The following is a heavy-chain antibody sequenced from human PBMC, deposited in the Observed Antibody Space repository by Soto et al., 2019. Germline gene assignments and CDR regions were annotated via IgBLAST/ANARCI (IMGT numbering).Heavy chain of an antibody. CDR2: ISSSSSTI. J-gene: IGHJ4*02. CDR1: GFTFSSYS. Sequence: PGGSLRLSCAASGFTFSSYSMNWVRQAPGKGLEWVSYISSSSSTIYYADSVKGRFTISRDNSKNTLYLQMNSLRAEDTAVYYCAKDLEVSSSWYSWYFDYWGQGTLVTVSS. CDR3: AKDLEVSSSWYSWYFDY. D-gene: IGHD6-13*01. V-gene: IGHV3-48*01.